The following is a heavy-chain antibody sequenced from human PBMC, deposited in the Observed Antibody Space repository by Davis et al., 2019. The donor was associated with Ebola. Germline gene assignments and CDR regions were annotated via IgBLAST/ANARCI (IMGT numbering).Heavy chain of an antibody. V-gene: IGHV1-18*01. J-gene: IGHJ2*01. CDR2: ISAYNGNT. CDR1: GYTFTSYG. D-gene: IGHD6-19*01. Sequence: ASVKVSCKASGYTFTSYGISWVRQAPGQGLEWMGWISAYNGNTNYAQKFQGRVTITADESTSTAYMELSSLRSEDTAVYYCARSSFVRSVADPRSYWYFDLWGRGTLVTVSS. CDR3: ARSSFVRSVADPRSYWYFDL.